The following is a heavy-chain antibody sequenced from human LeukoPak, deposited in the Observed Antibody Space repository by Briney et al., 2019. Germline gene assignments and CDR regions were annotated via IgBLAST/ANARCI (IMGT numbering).Heavy chain of an antibody. Sequence: GESLKISCKGSGYSFTSYWIGWVRQMPGKGLEWMGIIYPGDSDTRYSPSFQGQVTISADKSISTAYLQWSSLKASDTAMYYCARQERNYDILTGYYRATTFDYWGQGTLVTVSS. CDR3: ARQERNYDILTGYYRATTFDY. V-gene: IGHV5-51*01. D-gene: IGHD3-9*01. CDR1: GYSFTSYW. J-gene: IGHJ4*02. CDR2: IYPGDSDT.